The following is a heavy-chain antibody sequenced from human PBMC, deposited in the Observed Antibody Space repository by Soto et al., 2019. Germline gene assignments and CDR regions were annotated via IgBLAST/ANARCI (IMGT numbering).Heavy chain of an antibody. J-gene: IGHJ4*02. CDR3: AKVVSPGGDYGDY. D-gene: IGHD4-17*01. CDR1: GFTFSSYG. CDR2: ISYDVRNK. V-gene: IGHV3-30*18. Sequence: GGSLRLSCAASGFTFSSYGMHWVRQAPGKGLEWVAFISYDVRNKYYSDSVKGRFTISRDNSKNTLYLQMNSLKPEDTAVYYCAKVVSPGGDYGDYWGQGTLVTVSS.